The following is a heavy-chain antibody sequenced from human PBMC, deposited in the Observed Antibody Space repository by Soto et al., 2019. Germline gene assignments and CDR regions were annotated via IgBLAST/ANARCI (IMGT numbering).Heavy chain of an antibody. Sequence: EVQLLESGGGLVQPGGSLRLSCTASGFTFTSHVMSWVRQTPGKGLEWVSSISDSGGSTYYADSVMGRFTISRDNSKNTLYLQVNSLRAEETAVYYCAKGLNWGQGTLVTVSS. J-gene: IGHJ4*02. CDR1: GFTFTSHV. CDR3: AKGLN. V-gene: IGHV3-23*01. CDR2: ISDSGGST.